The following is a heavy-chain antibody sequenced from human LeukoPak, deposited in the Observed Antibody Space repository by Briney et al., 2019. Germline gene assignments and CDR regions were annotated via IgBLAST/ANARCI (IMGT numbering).Heavy chain of an antibody. CDR3: ARDHPPSPPRLGSVRYINWFDP. Sequence: PGGSLRLSCAASGFTFSDYYMSWIRQAPGKGLEWVSYISSSGSTIYYADSVKGRFTISRDNAKNSLYLQMNSLRAEDTAVYYCARDHPPSPPRLGSVRYINWFDPWGQGTLVTVSS. V-gene: IGHV3-11*01. CDR1: GFTFSDYY. J-gene: IGHJ5*02. D-gene: IGHD3-10*01. CDR2: ISSSGSTI.